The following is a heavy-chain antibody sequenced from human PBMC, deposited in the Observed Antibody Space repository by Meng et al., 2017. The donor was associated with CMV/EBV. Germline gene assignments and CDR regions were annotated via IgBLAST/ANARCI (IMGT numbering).Heavy chain of an antibody. D-gene: IGHD3-22*01. Sequence: SGGSINSGGYYWSWIRQHPGKGLEWIGYIYYSGSTYYNPSLKSRVTISVDTSKNQFSLKLSSVTAADTAVYYCARDQRDSSGYYFDYWGQGTLVTVSS. CDR2: IYYSGST. CDR3: ARDQRDSSGYYFDY. V-gene: IGHV4-31*02. CDR1: GGSINSGGYY. J-gene: IGHJ4*02.